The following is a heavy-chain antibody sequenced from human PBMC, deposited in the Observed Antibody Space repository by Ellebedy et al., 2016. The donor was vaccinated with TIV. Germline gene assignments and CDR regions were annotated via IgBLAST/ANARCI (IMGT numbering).Heavy chain of an antibody. J-gene: IGHJ4*02. CDR1: GYSFTTNW. CDR3: ARRGDSDFDS. Sequence: KVSCKGSGYSFTTNWISWVRQKPGKGLEWMGRIHPSDSDTDYRPSFRGHVTMSVDKSISFAFLQWSSLQASDTAMYYCARRGDSDFDSWGQGTVVTVSP. D-gene: IGHD4-17*01. CDR2: IHPSDSDT. V-gene: IGHV5-10-1*01.